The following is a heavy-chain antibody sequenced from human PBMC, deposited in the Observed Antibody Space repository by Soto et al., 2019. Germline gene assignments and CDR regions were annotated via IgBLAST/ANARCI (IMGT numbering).Heavy chain of an antibody. CDR2: IYWDDDK. CDR3: AHMGYYGDYVTFFDY. Sequence: SGPTLVNPTQTLTLTCTFSGFSLSTSGVGVGWIRQPPGKALERLALIYWDDDKRNSTSMKSRLTITKNTTKNQVVLKITNKKPVYSATYYCAHMGYYGDYVTFFDYWGQGTLVTVSS. V-gene: IGHV2-5*02. J-gene: IGHJ4*02. CDR1: GFSLSTSGVG. D-gene: IGHD4-17*01.